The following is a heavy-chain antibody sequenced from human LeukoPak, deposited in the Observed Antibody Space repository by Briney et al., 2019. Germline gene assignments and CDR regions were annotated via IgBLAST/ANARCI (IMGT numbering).Heavy chain of an antibody. J-gene: IGHJ5*02. CDR3: ARDSRVTGTTP. CDR1: GFTFSSYS. CDR2: ISSSSSTI. D-gene: IGHD1-7*01. Sequence: PGGSLRLSCAASGFTFSSYSMNWVRQAPGKGLEWVSSISSSSSTIYYADSVKGRFTISRDNAENSLYLHMNNLRAEDTAVYYCARDSRVTGTTPWGQGTLVTVSS. V-gene: IGHV3-21*01.